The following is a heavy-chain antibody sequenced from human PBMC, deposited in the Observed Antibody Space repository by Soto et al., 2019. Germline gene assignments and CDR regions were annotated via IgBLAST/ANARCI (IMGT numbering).Heavy chain of an antibody. V-gene: IGHV1-18*01. Sequence: QIPLLQSGAEVKKPGASVQVTCKASGYTFRNFGISWVRQAPGQGLEWMGWISAHNANANYAQKFQGRLTITADTPTSTADMELRSLRSGDTAVYYCARENSYSDYWGQGTLVTVSS. CDR3: ARENSYSDY. J-gene: IGHJ4*02. CDR2: ISAHNANA. CDR1: GYTFRNFG.